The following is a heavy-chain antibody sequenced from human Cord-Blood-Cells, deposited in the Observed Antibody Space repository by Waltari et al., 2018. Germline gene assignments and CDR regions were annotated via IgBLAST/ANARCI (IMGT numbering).Heavy chain of an antibody. J-gene: IGHJ4*02. V-gene: IGHV4-59*11. CDR1: GGSISSHY. D-gene: IGHD1-7*01. Sequence: QVQLQESGPGLVKPSETLSLTCTVSGGSISSHYWSWIRQPPGKGLEWIGYIYYSGSTNYNPSLKSRVTISVDTSKNQFSLKLSSGTAADTAVYYCARVTGTRGYWGQGTLVTVSS. CDR2: IYYSGST. CDR3: ARVTGTRGY.